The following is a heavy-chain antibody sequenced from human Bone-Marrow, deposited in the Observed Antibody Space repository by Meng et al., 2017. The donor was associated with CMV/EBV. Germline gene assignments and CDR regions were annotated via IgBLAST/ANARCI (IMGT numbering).Heavy chain of an antibody. Sequence: GESLKISCAASGFTFSSSWMHWVCQAPGKGLEWVAVISYDGGNKYYTDSVKGRFTISRDNSKNTLYLQMNSLRPEDTAVYYCARITLTNRVGGYFDSWGQGTLVTVSS. CDR3: ARITLTNRVGGYFDS. V-gene: IGHV3-30-3*01. D-gene: IGHD1-26*01. CDR1: GFTFSSSW. J-gene: IGHJ4*02. CDR2: ISYDGGNK.